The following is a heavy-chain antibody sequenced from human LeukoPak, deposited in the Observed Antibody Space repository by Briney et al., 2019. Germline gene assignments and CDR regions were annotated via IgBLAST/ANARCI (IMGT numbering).Heavy chain of an antibody. D-gene: IGHD2-2*01. CDR2: IYHSGST. Sequence: SETLSLTCAVSGGSISSSNWWSWVRRPPGKGLEWIGEIYHSGSTNYNPSLKRRVNISGDKSKNHFSLHLSSVTPADTAVYYCAIIVVVPADAPPADAFDIWGQGTMVTVSS. J-gene: IGHJ3*02. CDR3: AIIVVVPADAPPADAFDI. V-gene: IGHV4-4*02. CDR1: GGSISSSNW.